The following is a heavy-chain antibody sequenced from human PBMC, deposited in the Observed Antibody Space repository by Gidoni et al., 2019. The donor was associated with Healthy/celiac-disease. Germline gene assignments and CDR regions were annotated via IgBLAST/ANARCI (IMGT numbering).Heavy chain of an antibody. Sequence: EVQLVESGGGLVQPGGSLRLSCAASGFTFSSSWMSWVRQAPGKGLEWVANIKQDGSEKYYVDSVKGRFTISRDNAKNSLYLQMNSLRAEDTAVYYCATEYYYDSSGYYAPFDYWGQGTLVTVSS. CDR2: IKQDGSEK. CDR1: GFTFSSSW. D-gene: IGHD3-22*01. J-gene: IGHJ4*02. V-gene: IGHV3-7*03. CDR3: ATEYYYDSSGYYAPFDY.